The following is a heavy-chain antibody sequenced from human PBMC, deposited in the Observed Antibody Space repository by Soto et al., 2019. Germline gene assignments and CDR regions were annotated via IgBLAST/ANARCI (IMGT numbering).Heavy chain of an antibody. V-gene: IGHV1-69*13. J-gene: IGHJ6*02. D-gene: IGHD5-18*01. CDR2: IIPIFGTA. Sequence: SVKVSCKASGGTFSSYAISWVRQAPGQGLEWMGGIIPIFGTANYAQKFQGRVTITADESTSTAYMELNSLRSEDTAVYYCARVTPSYGSSGGMDVWGQGTTVTVSS. CDR3: ARVTPSYGSSGGMDV. CDR1: GGTFSSYA.